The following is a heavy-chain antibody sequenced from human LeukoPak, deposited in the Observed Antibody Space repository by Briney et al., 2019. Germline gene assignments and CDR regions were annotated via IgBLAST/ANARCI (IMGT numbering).Heavy chain of an antibody. CDR3: AREQFPVRGVTSVGDFDY. V-gene: IGHV3-48*03. CDR1: GFTFSSYE. J-gene: IGHJ4*02. Sequence: PGGSLRLSRAASGFTFSSYEMNWVRQAPGKGLEWVSYISSSGSTIYYADSVKGRFTISRDNAKNSLYLQMNSLRAEDTAVYYCAREQFPVRGVTSVGDFDYWGQGTLVTVSS. CDR2: ISSSGSTI. D-gene: IGHD3-10*01.